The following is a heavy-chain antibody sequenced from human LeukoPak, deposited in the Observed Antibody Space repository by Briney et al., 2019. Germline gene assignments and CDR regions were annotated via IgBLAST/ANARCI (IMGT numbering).Heavy chain of an antibody. Sequence: GGSLRLSCAASGFTVSSNYMSWVRQAPGKGLEWVSVIYSGGSTYYTDSVKGRFTISRDNSKNTLYLQMNSLRAEDTDVYYCARDQLVGAEYYFDYWGQGTLVTVSS. CDR2: IYSGGST. J-gene: IGHJ4*02. CDR3: ARDQLVGAEYYFDY. V-gene: IGHV3-66*02. D-gene: IGHD1-26*01. CDR1: GFTVSSNY.